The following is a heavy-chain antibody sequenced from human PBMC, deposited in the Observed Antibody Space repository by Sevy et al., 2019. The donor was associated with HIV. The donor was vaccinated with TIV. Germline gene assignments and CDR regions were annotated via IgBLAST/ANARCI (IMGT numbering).Heavy chain of an antibody. CDR2: ISSSSSYI. CDR1: GFTFSIYT. J-gene: IGHJ5*02. D-gene: IGHD3-10*01. V-gene: IGHV3-21*01. Sequence: GGSLRLSCAASGFTFSIYTMNWVRQAPGKGLECVSSISSSSSYIYYTDSVKGRFSISRDNAKNALFLQMNSLRAEDTAVYYCARSLGNYYGSGTYQEDWFDPWGQGTLVTVSS. CDR3: ARSLGNYYGSGTYQEDWFDP.